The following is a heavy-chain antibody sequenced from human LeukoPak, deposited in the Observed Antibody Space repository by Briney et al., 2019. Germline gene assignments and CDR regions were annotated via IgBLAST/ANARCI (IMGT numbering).Heavy chain of an antibody. CDR2: ISYDGSNK. V-gene: IGHV3-30*14. J-gene: IGHJ4*02. D-gene: IGHD3-22*01. Sequence: GRSLILSCAGSGFTFRSYAMHWVRQAPGKGLEWVAVISYDGSNKDYADSVKGRFTISRDNSKNTLYLQMNSLRAEDTAVYYCYSMIVVTIRVINDYWGQGTLVTVSS. CDR1: GFTFRSYA. CDR3: YSMIVVTIRVINDY.